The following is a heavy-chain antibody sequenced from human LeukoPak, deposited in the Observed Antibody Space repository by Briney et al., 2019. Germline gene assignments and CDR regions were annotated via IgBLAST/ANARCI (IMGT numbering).Heavy chain of an antibody. V-gene: IGHV4-59*01. D-gene: IGHD3-9*01. CDR1: GGSISSYH. CDR2: IYYSGST. CDR3: ARGGEWYYDILTGYY. Sequence: SETLSLTCTVSGGSISSYHWSWIRQPPGKGLEWIGYIYYSGSTNYNPSLKSRVTISVDTSKNQFSLKLSSVTAADTAVYYCARGGEWYYDILTGYYWGQGTLVTVSS. J-gene: IGHJ4*02.